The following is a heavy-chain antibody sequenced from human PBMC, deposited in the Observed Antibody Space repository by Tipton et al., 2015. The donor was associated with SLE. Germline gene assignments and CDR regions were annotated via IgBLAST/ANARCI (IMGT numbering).Heavy chain of an antibody. D-gene: IGHD1-26*01. CDR2: INESGST. Sequence: TLSLTCAISGGSFRGYFWSWVRQPPGKGLEWIGEINESGSTNYTPSLKSRVTMSVDMSKNQFSLRLTSVTAADTAVYYGARTLGAIARTVYDAFDILGQGNMVAVS. CDR1: GGSFRGYF. CDR3: ARTLGAIARTVYDAFDI. V-gene: IGHV4-34*10. J-gene: IGHJ3*02.